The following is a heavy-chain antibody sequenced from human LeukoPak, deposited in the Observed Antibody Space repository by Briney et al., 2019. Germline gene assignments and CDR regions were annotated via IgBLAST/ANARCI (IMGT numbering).Heavy chain of an antibody. V-gene: IGHV3-23*01. J-gene: IGHJ4*02. CDR2: ISGGGGST. D-gene: IGHD1-26*01. Sequence: GGSLRLSCSASGFTFSSYAMHWVRQAPGKGLEWVSTISGGGGSTYYADSVKGRFSISRDNSKNTLYLQVNSLRAEDTAVYYCAKGGKWDVTPFDYWGQGTLVTVSS. CDR1: GFTFSSYA. CDR3: AKGGKWDVTPFDY.